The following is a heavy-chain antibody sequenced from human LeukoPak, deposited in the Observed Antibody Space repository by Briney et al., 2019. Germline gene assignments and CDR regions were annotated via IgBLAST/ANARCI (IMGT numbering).Heavy chain of an antibody. CDR2: IYHSGST. CDR3: ARVKVPAAPNDAFDI. D-gene: IGHD2-2*01. V-gene: IGHV4-38-2*01. CDR1: GYSISSGYY. Sequence: PSQTLSLTCAVSGYSISSGYYWGWIRQPPGKGLEWIGSIYHSGSTYYNPSLKSRVTISVDTSKNQFSLKLSSVTAADTAVYYCARVKVPAAPNDAFDIWGQGTMVTVSS. J-gene: IGHJ3*02.